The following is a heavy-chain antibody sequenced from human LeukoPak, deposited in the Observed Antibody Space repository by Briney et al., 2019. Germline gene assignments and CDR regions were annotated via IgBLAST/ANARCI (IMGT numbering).Heavy chain of an antibody. CDR2: ISSSSSVI. D-gene: IGHD3-22*01. V-gene: IGHV3-48*04. Sequence: GGSLRLSCAASGFSFSTYNMNWVRQAPGKGLEWVSYISSSSSVIYYADSVKGRFTISRDNAKNSLYLQMNSLRAEDTAVYYCARHSVYDSSGYYYGFDYWGQGTLVTVSS. CDR1: GFSFSTYN. CDR3: ARHSVYDSSGYYYGFDY. J-gene: IGHJ4*02.